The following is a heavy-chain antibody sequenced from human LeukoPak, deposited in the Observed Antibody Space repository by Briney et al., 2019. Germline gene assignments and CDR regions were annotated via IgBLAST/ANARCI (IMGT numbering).Heavy chain of an antibody. CDR1: GFTFSGRA. CDR2: ISESGDTT. J-gene: IGHJ4*02. CDR3: AKVGWGSLDPPDY. Sequence: GGSLRLSCAASGFTFSGRAMSWVRQAPGKGLEWVSLISESGDTTYYADSAKGRFTISRDNSKNTLYLQMNSLRAEDTAVYYCAKVGWGSLDPPDYWGQGTLVTVSS. V-gene: IGHV3-23*01. D-gene: IGHD3-16*01.